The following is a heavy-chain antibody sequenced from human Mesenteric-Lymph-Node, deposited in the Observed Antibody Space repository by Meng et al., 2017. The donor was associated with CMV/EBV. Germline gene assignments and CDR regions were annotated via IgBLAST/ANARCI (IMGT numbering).Heavy chain of an antibody. D-gene: IGHD6-13*01. CDR1: GGSVSSGIHY. J-gene: IGHJ4*02. CDR3: ARDSVVAAGVLDY. V-gene: IGHV4-61*01. CDR2: IYYSGTT. Sequence: SGGSVSSGIHYWSWIRQPPGKGLEWIGYIYYSGTTNYNPSLKSRVTISVDSSKNQFSLKLNSVTAADTAVYYCARDSVVAAGVLDYWGQGIQVTVSS.